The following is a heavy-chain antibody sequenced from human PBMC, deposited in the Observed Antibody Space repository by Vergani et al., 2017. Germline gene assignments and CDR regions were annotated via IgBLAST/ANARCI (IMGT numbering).Heavy chain of an antibody. V-gene: IGHV3-33*01. J-gene: IGHJ5*02. CDR1: GFTFNQYG. CDR3: ARDLRLLYNRFDP. CDR2: TWYDGNNK. D-gene: IGHD1-14*01. Sequence: QVQLVESGGGVVQPGRSLRLSCAASGFTFNQYGMHWVRQAPGKGLEWVAVTWYDGNNKQYADSVKGRFTISRVNSKSTRYLQMNSLRDEDTGVYYCARDLRLLYNRFDPWGQGTLVTVSS.